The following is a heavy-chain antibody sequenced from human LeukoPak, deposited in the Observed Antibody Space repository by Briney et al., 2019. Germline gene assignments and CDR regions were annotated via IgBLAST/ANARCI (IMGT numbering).Heavy chain of an antibody. V-gene: IGHV4-59*01. Sequence: SETLSLTCTLSGGPNRRYHWRWLRQPPGKAREGLGYIYYSGTTNYNPSLKSRVTMSVDTSKNQFSLNLSSVTAADTAVYYCARVQVVPAAMQHFDYWGQGTLVTVSS. CDR3: ARVQVVPAAMQHFDY. J-gene: IGHJ4*02. CDR1: GGPNRRYH. CDR2: IYYSGTT. D-gene: IGHD2-2*01.